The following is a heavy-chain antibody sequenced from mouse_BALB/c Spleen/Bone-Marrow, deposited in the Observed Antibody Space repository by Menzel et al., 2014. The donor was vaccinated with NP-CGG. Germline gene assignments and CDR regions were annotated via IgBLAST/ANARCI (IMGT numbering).Heavy chain of an antibody. CDR3: TTGFAY. CDR2: IRLKSHNYAT. J-gene: IGHJ3*01. V-gene: IGHV6-6*02. CDR1: GFTFSNYW. Sequence: EVQLQQSGGDLVQPGGSMKLSCVASGFTFSNYWMNWVRQSPEKGLDWVAEIRLKSHNYATHYAESVKGRFTISRDDSKSSVYLQMNSLRAEDTGIYYCTTGFAYWGQGTPVTVSA.